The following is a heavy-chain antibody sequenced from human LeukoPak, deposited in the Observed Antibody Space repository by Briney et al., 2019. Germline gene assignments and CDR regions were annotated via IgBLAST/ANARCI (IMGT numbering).Heavy chain of an antibody. Sequence: QTGGSLRLSCAASGFTFSSYGTHWVRQAPGKGLEWVAFIRYDGTDKYHADSVKGRFTISRDNSKNTLYLQMNSLRAEDTAVYYCARGRYGYEGSVVRGLFDYWGQGTLVTVSS. D-gene: IGHD5-18*01. CDR1: GFTFSSYG. CDR3: ARGRYGYEGSVVRGLFDY. J-gene: IGHJ4*02. CDR2: IRYDGTDK. V-gene: IGHV3-30*02.